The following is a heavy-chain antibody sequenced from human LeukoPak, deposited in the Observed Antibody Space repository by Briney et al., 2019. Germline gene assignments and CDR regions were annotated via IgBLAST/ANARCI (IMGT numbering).Heavy chain of an antibody. D-gene: IGHD2-15*01. Sequence: GGSLRLSCAASGFTFSSYGMHWVRQAPGKGLEWVAVIWYDGSNKYYADSVKGRFTISRDNSKNTLYLQMNSLRAEDTAVYYCAKSVVAALDYFDYWGQGTLVTVSS. J-gene: IGHJ4*02. CDR2: IWYDGSNK. CDR3: AKSVVAALDYFDY. CDR1: GFTFSSYG. V-gene: IGHV3-30*02.